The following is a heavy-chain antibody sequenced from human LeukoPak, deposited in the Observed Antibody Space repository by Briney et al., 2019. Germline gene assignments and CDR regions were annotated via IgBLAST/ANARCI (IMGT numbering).Heavy chain of an antibody. D-gene: IGHD5-24*01. CDR3: AKTTRLQPSYSDY. V-gene: IGHV3-23*01. CDR2: ISGSGGST. Sequence: GGSLRLSCAASGFTFSSYSMNWVRQAPGKGLEWVSAISGSGGSTYYADSVKGRFTISRDNSKNTLYLQMNSLRAEDTAVYYCAKTTRLQPSYSDYWGQGTLVTVSS. CDR1: GFTFSSYS. J-gene: IGHJ4*02.